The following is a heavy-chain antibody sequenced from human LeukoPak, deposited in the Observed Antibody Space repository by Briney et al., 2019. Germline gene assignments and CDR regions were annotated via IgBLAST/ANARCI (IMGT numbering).Heavy chain of an antibody. CDR1: GGSVSSGVYS. CDR3: ARIYCSTSSCSTYNWFDP. CDR2: SHHSGST. D-gene: IGHD2-2*01. V-gene: IGHV4-30-2*01. Sequence: SETLSLTCSVSGGSVSSGVYSWTWIRQPPGKGLEWIGISHHSGSTYYNTSLESRVSMSADRSKNQFSLNLSSVTAADTAMYYCARIYCSTSSCSTYNWFDPWGQGTLVTVSS. J-gene: IGHJ5*02.